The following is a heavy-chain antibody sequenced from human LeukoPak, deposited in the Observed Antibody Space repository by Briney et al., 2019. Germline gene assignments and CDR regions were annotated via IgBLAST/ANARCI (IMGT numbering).Heavy chain of an antibody. CDR1: GFPFSTYA. CDR3: ARGPGYCNGGRCYGYFDC. CDR2: ISYDGTNE. J-gene: IGHJ4*02. D-gene: IGHD2-15*01. V-gene: IGHV3-30-3*01. Sequence: GGSLRLSCAAPGFPFSTYAMNWVRQAPGKGLEWVAVISYDGTNEYYADSVKGRFTISRDNSKNTLYLQMNSLRAEDTALYYCARGPGYCNGGRCYGYFDCWGQGTLVTVSS.